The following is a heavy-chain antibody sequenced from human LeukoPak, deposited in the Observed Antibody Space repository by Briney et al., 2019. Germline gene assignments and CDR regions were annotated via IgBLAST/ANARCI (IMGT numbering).Heavy chain of an antibody. V-gene: IGHV3-48*02. CDR1: GFTFSSYS. Sequence: GGSLRLSCAASGFTFSSYSMNWVRQAPGKGLEWVSYISSSSSTIYYADSVKGRFTISRDNAKNSLYLQMNSLRDEDTAVYYCVRGDYYDSSGFDYWGQGTLVTVSS. CDR3: VRGDYYDSSGFDY. CDR2: ISSSSSTI. J-gene: IGHJ4*02. D-gene: IGHD3-22*01.